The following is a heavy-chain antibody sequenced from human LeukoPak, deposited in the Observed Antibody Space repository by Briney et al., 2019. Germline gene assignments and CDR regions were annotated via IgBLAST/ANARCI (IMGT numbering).Heavy chain of an antibody. Sequence: SETLSLTCTVSGGSISTHYWTWIRQPPGQGLEWIGYIYFTGSTNYNPSLKSRVTISVDASKNQFSLKLSSVTDADTAMYYCARGSRQIDYWGQGTLVTVSS. V-gene: IGHV4-59*11. CDR3: ARGSRQIDY. CDR1: GGSISTHY. J-gene: IGHJ4*02. CDR2: IYFTGST.